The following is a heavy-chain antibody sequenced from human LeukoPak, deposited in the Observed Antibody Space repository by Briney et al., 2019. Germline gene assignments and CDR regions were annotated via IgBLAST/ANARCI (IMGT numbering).Heavy chain of an antibody. CDR1: GGSFSGYY. J-gene: IGHJ5*02. D-gene: IGHD3-22*01. CDR3: ARVKTQTYYYDSSGYINWFDP. Sequence: SETLSLTCAVYGGSFSGYYWSWIRQPPGKGLEWIGEINHSGSTNYNPSLKSRVTISVYTSKNQFSLKLSSVTAADTAVYYCARVKTQTYYYDSSGYINWFDPWGQGTLVTVSS. V-gene: IGHV4-34*01. CDR2: INHSGST.